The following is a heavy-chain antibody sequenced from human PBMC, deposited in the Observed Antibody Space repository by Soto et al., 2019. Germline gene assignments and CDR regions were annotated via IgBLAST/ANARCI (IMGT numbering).Heavy chain of an antibody. J-gene: IGHJ4*02. V-gene: IGHV5-10-1*01. CDR3: ARMRYGSGSSYYFDD. CDR2: IDPSDSYT. CDR1: GYSFTSYG. Sequence: XESLKISSKGSGYSFTSYGLIWVRQMPGKGLEWMGRIDPSDSYTNYSPSFQGHVTISADKSISTAYLQWSRLKASDTAMYYCARMRYGSGSSYYFDDWGQGTLVTVSS. D-gene: IGHD3-10*01.